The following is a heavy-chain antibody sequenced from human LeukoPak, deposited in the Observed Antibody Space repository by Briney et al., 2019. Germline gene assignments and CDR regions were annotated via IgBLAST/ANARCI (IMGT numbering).Heavy chain of an antibody. CDR1: GFIFSSYG. V-gene: IGHV3-48*03. D-gene: IGHD2-8*01. CDR3: ARDLRGTLMVNKGDY. Sequence: GGSLRLFCAACGFIFSSYGVHWVREAPGKGVEWVSYISSSGSTIYYGDSVKGRFAISRDNAKNSLYLQMDSLRDEDTAVYYCARDLRGTLMVNKGDYWGQGTLVTVSS. CDR2: ISSSGSTI. J-gene: IGHJ4*02.